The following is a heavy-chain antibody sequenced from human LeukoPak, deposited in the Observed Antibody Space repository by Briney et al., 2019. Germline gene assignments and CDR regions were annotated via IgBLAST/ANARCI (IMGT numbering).Heavy chain of an antibody. V-gene: IGHV4-59*01. CDR2: IYYSGST. CDR3: AREGGNYLGDAFDI. J-gene: IGHJ3*02. Sequence: SETLSLNCTVSGDSIRSYYWSWIRLPPGMRLVWIGYIYYSGSTNYNPSLKSRVTISLDTSNNQFSLKLSSVTAADTAVYYCAREGGNYLGDAFDIWGQGTMVTVSS. D-gene: IGHD1-7*01. CDR1: GDSIRSYY.